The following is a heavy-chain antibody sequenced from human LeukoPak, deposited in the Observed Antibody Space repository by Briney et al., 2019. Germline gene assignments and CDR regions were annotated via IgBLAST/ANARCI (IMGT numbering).Heavy chain of an antibody. CDR1: GYTLTELS. D-gene: IGHD4-17*01. Sequence: ASVKVSCKVSGYTLTELSMHWVRQAPGKGLEWMGGFDPEDGETIYAQKFQGRVTMTEDTSTDSAYKELSSLRSEDTAVYYCATATSDYGDYIDYWGQGTLVTVSS. J-gene: IGHJ4*02. CDR3: ATATSDYGDYIDY. CDR2: FDPEDGET. V-gene: IGHV1-24*01.